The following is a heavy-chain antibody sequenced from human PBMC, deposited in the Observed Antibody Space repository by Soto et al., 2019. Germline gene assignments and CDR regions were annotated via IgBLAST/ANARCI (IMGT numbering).Heavy chain of an antibody. CDR2: IHHSGAT. CDR3: ATQGFYRMGV. J-gene: IGHJ6*02. Sequence: QVQLQESGPGLVQPSGTLSLTCAVSGDSITGDNWWGWVRPHPGKGLEWIGAIHHSGATNYNPSLKSRVTRSVYKSKNQFSLKLNSVTAADTAMFYCATQGFYRMGVWGRGTTVTVSS. V-gene: IGHV4-4*02. CDR1: GDSITGDNW.